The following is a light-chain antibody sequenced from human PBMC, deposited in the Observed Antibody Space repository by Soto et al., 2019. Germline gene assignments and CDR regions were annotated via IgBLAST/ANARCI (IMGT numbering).Light chain of an antibody. Sequence: EVVLTQSPATVSLSQGESATLSSRASESVSTYLAWYQQRPGQAPRLLMYDVSKRATDTPARFSGSGSGTDFTLTISSLEPEDFAIYYCQQGTNWPPRTFGPGTKVDIK. CDR2: DVS. CDR3: QQGTNWPPRT. CDR1: ESVSTY. J-gene: IGKJ1*01. V-gene: IGKV3-11*01.